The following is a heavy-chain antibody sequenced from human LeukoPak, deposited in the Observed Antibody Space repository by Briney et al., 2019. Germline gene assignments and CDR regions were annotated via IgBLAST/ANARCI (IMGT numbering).Heavy chain of an antibody. V-gene: IGHV3-49*04. CDR1: GFTIADFA. CDR2: IRSETYGGAI. Sequence: TLRRSCRTSGFTIADFAMSWDRQGPGPGLEGVGFIRSETYGGAIEYAATVKGRFTISRDDSKSIAYLQMNSLKTEDTAVYYCTTENVGSGWYRGYEGYVYWGQGTLVTVSS. D-gene: IGHD6-19*01. CDR3: TTENVGSGWYRGYEGYVY. J-gene: IGHJ4*02.